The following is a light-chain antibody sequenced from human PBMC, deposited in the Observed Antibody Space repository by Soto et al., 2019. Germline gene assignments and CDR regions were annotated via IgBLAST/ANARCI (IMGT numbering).Light chain of an antibody. Sequence: QCALTQPPSASGSPGQSVTISCTRTKNEIGASDFVTWYQHHPGKAPRLIIYEVVQRPTGVPYRFSGSKSGNASSLTVSGLQAADEADYFCKSYAGSNTYGFGSGTKV. CDR3: KSYAGSNTYG. CDR2: EVV. V-gene: IGLV2-8*01. J-gene: IGLJ1*01. CDR1: KNEIGASDF.